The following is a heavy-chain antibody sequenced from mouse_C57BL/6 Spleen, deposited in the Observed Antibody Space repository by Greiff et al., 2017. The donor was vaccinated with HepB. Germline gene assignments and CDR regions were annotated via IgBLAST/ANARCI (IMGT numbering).Heavy chain of an antibody. V-gene: IGHV1-50*01. CDR3: ARSDYGYYFDY. CDR1: GYTFTSYW. Sequence: QVQLQQSGAELVKPGASVKLSCKASGYTFTSYWMQWVKQRPGQGLEWIGEIDPSDSYTNYNQKFKGKATLTVDTSSSTAYMQLSSLTSEDSAVYYCARSDYGYYFDYWGQGTTLTVSS. CDR2: IDPSDSYT. J-gene: IGHJ2*01. D-gene: IGHD1-1*01.